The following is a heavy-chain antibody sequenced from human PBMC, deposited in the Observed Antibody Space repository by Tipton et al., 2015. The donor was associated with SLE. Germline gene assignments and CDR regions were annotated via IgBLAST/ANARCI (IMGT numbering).Heavy chain of an antibody. CDR3: ARGYDSSGYYYKAFDI. CDR2: FYYSGSA. CDR1: GGSISSYY. D-gene: IGHD3-22*01. J-gene: IGHJ3*02. V-gene: IGHV4-59*08. Sequence: TLSLTCTVSGGSISSYYWSWIRQPPGKGLEWIGYFYYSGSANYNPSLKSRVTISVDTSKNQFSLKLSSVTAADTAVYYCARGYDSSGYYYKAFDIWGQGTMVTVSS.